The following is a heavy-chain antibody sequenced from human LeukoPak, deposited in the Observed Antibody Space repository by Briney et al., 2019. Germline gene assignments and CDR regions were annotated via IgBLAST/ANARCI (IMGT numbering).Heavy chain of an antibody. J-gene: IGHJ3*01. CDR1: GHTFTDNH. CDR3: ARELGRNAFDV. Sequence: ASVKVSCKASGHTFTDNHMYWIRQAPGQGLECMGWISPNSGGTNYAQKLQGRITMTGDTSLSTGYMELSSLRSDDTAVYYCARELGRNAFDVWGQGTMVTVSS. CDR2: ISPNSGGT. D-gene: IGHD7-27*01. V-gene: IGHV1-2*02.